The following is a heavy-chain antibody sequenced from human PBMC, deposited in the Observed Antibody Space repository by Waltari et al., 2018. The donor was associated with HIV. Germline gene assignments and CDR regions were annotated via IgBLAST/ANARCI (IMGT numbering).Heavy chain of an antibody. V-gene: IGHV1-46*01. CDR2: ISAGDGDA. D-gene: IGHD2-21*02. Sequence: QVQLIQPEIEIRKPGTSVRLSCRASGFLLADHYMHWVRQGPRQTCECVGSISAGDGDAHSAQKFQDRLTLTRDLFTGSIYMDLRSLKSDDTSVYFGARAGLRGLIQDFDIWGQGTQLIVSS. CDR1: GFLLADHY. CDR3: ARAGLRGLIQDFDI. J-gene: IGHJ4*02.